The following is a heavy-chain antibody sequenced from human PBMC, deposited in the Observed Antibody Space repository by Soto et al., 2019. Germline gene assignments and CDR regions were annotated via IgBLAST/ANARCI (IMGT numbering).Heavy chain of an antibody. CDR3: ARGVEYCGGDCYGNWFDP. CDR2: IYHSGST. D-gene: IGHD2-21*02. V-gene: IGHV4-4*02. J-gene: IGHJ5*02. Sequence: SETLSLTCAVSGGSISSSNWWSWVRQPPGKGLEWIGEIYHSGSTNYNPSLKSRVTISVDKSKNQFSLKLSAVTAADTAVYYCARGVEYCGGDCYGNWFDPWGQGTLVTVSS. CDR1: GGSISSSNW.